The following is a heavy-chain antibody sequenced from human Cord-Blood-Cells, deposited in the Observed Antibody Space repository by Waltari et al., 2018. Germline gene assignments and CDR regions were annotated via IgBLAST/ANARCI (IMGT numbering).Heavy chain of an antibody. CDR3: ARDPGTYSSSWYVRYFDY. D-gene: IGHD6-13*01. J-gene: IGHJ4*02. Sequence: QVQMVQSGAEVKKPGASVKVSCKASGYTFTSYGISWVRQAPGQGLEWMVWISAYNGHTNYAKKPQGRVTMTTDTSTSTAYMELRSLRSDDTAVYYCARDPGTYSSSWYVRYFDYWGQGTLVTVSS. V-gene: IGHV1-18*04. CDR2: ISAYNGHT. CDR1: GYTFTSYG.